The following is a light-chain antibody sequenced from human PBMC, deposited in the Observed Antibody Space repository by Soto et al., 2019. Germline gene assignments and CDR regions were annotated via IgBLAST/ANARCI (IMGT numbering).Light chain of an antibody. V-gene: IGLV1-51*01. J-gene: IGLJ2*01. CDR2: DNN. CDR3: ATWDGTLPGEV. Sequence: QSVLTQSPSVSAAPGQKVTISCSGSSSNIGNNYVSWYQQLPGTAPKFLIYDNNKRPSGIPDRFSGSKSGTSGTLEITGLQTGDEADYYCATWDGTLPGEVFGGGTQMTV. CDR1: SSNIGNNY.